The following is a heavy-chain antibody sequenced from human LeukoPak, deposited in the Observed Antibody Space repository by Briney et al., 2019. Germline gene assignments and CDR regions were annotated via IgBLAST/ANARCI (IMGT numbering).Heavy chain of an antibody. CDR1: GFTFSNYW. Sequence: GGSLRLSCAASGFTFSNYWMSWVRQAPGKGLEWVANIKQDGSDKYYGDSVKGRFTISRDNAKNPLYVQMNSLRVEDTAVYYCARVALLVVAADYYGMDVWGQGTTVTVSS. V-gene: IGHV3-7*01. J-gene: IGHJ6*02. CDR2: IKQDGSDK. D-gene: IGHD2-15*01. CDR3: ARVALLVVAADYYGMDV.